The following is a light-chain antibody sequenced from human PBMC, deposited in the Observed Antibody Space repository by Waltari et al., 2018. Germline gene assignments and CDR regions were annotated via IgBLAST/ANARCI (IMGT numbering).Light chain of an antibody. CDR1: QGISNS. V-gene: IGKV1-NL1*01. Sequence: DIQMTQSPSSLSASVGDRVTITCRASQGISNSLAWYQQKPGKAPKLLLDCSSTLESGCPSRFSGSGSGTDYTLTISSLQPEDFATYYCEQYFSTPPYTFGQGTKLEI. CDR3: EQYFSTPPYT. J-gene: IGKJ2*01. CDR2: CSS.